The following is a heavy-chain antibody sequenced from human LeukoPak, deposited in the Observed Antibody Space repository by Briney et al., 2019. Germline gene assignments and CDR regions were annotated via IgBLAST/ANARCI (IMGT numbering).Heavy chain of an antibody. CDR2: INPSGGTS. V-gene: IGHV1-46*01. CDR3: TCYCTADS. Sequence: GASVEVSCKASGYTFTSYYMHWVRQAPGQGLEWMGMINPSGGTSNYAQKFQGRVTMTRDMSTNTVYVELSSLRFEDTAVYYCTCYCTADSWGQGTLVTVSS. J-gene: IGHJ4*02. CDR1: GYTFTSYY. D-gene: IGHD2-8*02.